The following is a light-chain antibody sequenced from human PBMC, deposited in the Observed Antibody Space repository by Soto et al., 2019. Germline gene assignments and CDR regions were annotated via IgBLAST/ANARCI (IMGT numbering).Light chain of an antibody. V-gene: IGKV1-39*01. J-gene: IGKJ4*01. CDR3: QQSYSTPKVT. Sequence: DIQMSQYPSSRSAFVGDRVSITCRGSQGIGDALGWYQQKPGKAPKLLIYDASSLESGVPSRFSGSGSGTDFTLTISSLQPEDFATYYCQQSYSTPKVTFGGGTKVDI. CDR2: DAS. CDR1: QGIGDA.